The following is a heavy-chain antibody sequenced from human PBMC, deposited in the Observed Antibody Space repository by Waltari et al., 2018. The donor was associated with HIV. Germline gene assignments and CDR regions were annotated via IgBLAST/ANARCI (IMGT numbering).Heavy chain of an antibody. CDR1: DRSIDRSSYY. D-gene: IGHD3-22*01. CDR2: IYYSGST. V-gene: IGHV4-39*01. Sequence: QLQLQESGPGLVKPSETLSLTCTVSDRSIDRSSYYWGWIRQPPGKGLEWIGSIYYSGSTYDNPSLKSRVTISVDTSKNRFSLKLSSVTAADTAVYYCARHVGGYDSSGYFPYYFDYWGQGALVTVSS. CDR3: ARHVGGYDSSGYFPYYFDY. J-gene: IGHJ4*02.